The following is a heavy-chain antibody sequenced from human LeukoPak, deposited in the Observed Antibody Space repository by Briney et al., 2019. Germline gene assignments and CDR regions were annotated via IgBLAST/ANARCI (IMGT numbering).Heavy chain of an antibody. CDR3: AKDWGNLSIVVVPAAPHDY. Sequence: GRSLRLSCAASGFTFSSYGMHWVRQAPGKGLEWVAVISYDGSNKYYADSVKGRFTISSDNSKNTLYLQMNSLRAEDTAVYYCAKDWGNLSIVVVPAAPHDYWGQGTLVTVSS. CDR1: GFTFSSYG. V-gene: IGHV3-30*18. D-gene: IGHD2-2*01. CDR2: ISYDGSNK. J-gene: IGHJ4*02.